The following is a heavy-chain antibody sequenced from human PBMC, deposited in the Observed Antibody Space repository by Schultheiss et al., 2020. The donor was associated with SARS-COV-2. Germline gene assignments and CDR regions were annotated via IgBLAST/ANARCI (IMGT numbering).Heavy chain of an antibody. D-gene: IGHD6-6*01. J-gene: IGHJ4*02. V-gene: IGHV3-48*03. CDR2: ISSSGSTI. CDR1: GFTFSSYE. Sequence: GGSLRLSCAASGFTFSSYEMNWVRQAPGKGLEWVSYISSSGSTIYYADSVKGRFTISRDNAKNSLYLQMNSLRAEDTAVYYCARVGLTPRKYSSSSEGAFDYWGQGTLVTVSS. CDR3: ARVGLTPRKYSSSSEGAFDY.